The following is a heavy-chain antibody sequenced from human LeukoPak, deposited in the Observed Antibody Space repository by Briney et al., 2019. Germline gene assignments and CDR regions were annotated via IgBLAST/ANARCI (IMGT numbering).Heavy chain of an antibody. J-gene: IGHJ5*02. CDR2: IRYDGSNK. CDR1: GFTFSSYG. D-gene: IGHD2-15*01. Sequence: QAGGSLRLSCAASGFTFSSYGMHWVRQAPGKGLEWVAFIRYDGSNKYYADSVKGRFTISRDNSKNTLYLQMNSLRAEDTAVYYCAREIDMANWFDPWGQGTPVTVSS. V-gene: IGHV3-30*02. CDR3: AREIDMANWFDP.